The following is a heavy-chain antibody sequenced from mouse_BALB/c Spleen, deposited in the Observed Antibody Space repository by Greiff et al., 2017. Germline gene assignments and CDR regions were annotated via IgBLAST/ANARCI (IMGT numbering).Heavy chain of an antibody. CDR2: ISSGGSYT. J-gene: IGHJ3*01. CDR1: GFTFSSYA. V-gene: IGHV5-9-3*01. Sequence: EVKLVESGGGLVTPGGSLKLSCAASGFTFSSYAMSWVRQTPEKRLEWVATISSGGSYTYYPDSVKGRFTISRDNAKNTLYLQMSSLRSEDTAMYYCARHNAYWGQGTLVTVSA. CDR3: ARHNAY.